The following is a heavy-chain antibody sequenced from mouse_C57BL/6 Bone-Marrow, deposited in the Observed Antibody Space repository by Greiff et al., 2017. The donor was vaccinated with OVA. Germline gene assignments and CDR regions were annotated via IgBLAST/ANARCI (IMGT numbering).Heavy chain of an antibody. CDR2: INPSSGYT. CDR3: AKEANYYGSSPYAMDY. J-gene: IGHJ4*01. Sequence: QVQLQQSGAELAKPGASVKLSCKASGYTFTSYWMHWVKQRPGQGLEWIGYINPSSGYTNYNQKFKDKATLTADKSSSTAYMQLSNLTYEDSAVYYCAKEANYYGSSPYAMDYWGQGTSVTVSS. V-gene: IGHV1-7*01. CDR1: GYTFTSYW. D-gene: IGHD1-1*01.